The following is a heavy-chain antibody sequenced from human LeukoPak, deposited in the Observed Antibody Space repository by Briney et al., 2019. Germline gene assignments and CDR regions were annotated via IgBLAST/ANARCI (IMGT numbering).Heavy chain of an antibody. J-gene: IGHJ3*02. D-gene: IGHD3-10*01. V-gene: IGHV1-46*01. CDR1: GYTFTTYY. CDR3: TRGSSVTMVRDADKFDI. Sequence: SVKISCKASGYTFTTYYIHWVRQAPGQGLEWMGIIDPSGERASYARKFRGRVTMTRDAFTSTVYVELNSLRSEDTAMYYCTRGSSVTMVRDADKFDIWGQGTTVTVSS. CDR2: IDPSGERA.